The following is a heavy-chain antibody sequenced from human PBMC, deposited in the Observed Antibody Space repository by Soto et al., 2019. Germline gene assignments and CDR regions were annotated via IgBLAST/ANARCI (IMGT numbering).Heavy chain of an antibody. J-gene: IGHJ4*02. CDR1: GFTFSNAW. V-gene: IGHV3-15*01. Sequence: EVQLVESGGGLVKPGGSLRLSCAASGFTFSNAWMSWVRQAPGKGLEWVGRIKSKTDGGTTDYAAPVKGRFTISRDDSKNTLYLQMNSLKTEDTAVYYCTTGRWWFKTFDYWGQGTLVTVSS. CDR2: IKSKTDGGTT. D-gene: IGHD2-15*01. CDR3: TTGRWWFKTFDY.